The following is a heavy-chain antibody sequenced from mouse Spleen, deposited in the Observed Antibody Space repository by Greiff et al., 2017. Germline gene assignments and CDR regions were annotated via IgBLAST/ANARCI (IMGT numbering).Heavy chain of an antibody. D-gene: IGHD2-10*02. CDR3: ASPSMVTRGAMDY. V-gene: IGHV1-72*01. CDR2: IDPNSGGT. CDR1: GYTFTSYW. Sequence: QVHVKQPGAELVKPGASVKLSCKASGYTFTSYWMHWVKQRPGRGLEWIGRIDPNSGGTKYNEKFKSKATLTVDKPSSTAYMQLSSLTSEDSAVYYCASPSMVTRGAMDYWGQGTSVTVSS. J-gene: IGHJ4*01.